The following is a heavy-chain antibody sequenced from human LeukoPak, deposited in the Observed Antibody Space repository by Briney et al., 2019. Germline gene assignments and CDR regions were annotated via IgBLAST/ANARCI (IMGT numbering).Heavy chain of an antibody. D-gene: IGHD3-22*01. CDR1: GFTFSSYA. CDR2: ISGSGGST. J-gene: IGHJ4*02. CDR3: ARGNSNYHDSSGYYPNPHFDY. V-gene: IGHV3-23*01. Sequence: GGSLRLSCAASGFTFSSYAMSWVRQAPGKGLEWVSAISGSGGSTYYADSVKGRFTISRDNAKNSLYLQMNSLRAEDTAVYYCARGNSNYHDSSGYYPNPHFDYWGQGTLVTVSS.